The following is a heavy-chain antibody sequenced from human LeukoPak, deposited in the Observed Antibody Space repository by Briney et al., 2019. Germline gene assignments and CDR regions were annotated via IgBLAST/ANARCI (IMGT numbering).Heavy chain of an antibody. CDR2: INGSGGST. J-gene: IGHJ4*02. D-gene: IGHD3-22*01. V-gene: IGHV3-23*01. Sequence: GGSLRLSCAASGFTFSSYAMSWVRQAPGKGLEWVSAINGSGGSTYYADSVKGRFTISRDNSKNTLYLQMNSLRAEDTAVYYCAKDHRPLRMIVGAHWGQGTLVTVSS. CDR1: GFTFSSYA. CDR3: AKDHRPLRMIVGAH.